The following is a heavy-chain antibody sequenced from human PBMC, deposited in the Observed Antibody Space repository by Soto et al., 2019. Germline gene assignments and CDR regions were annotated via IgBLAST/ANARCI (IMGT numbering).Heavy chain of an antibody. V-gene: IGHV4-31*03. CDR1: GGSIRHDGYF. CDR3: TREPITMIITI. CDR2: IDYSGIT. Sequence: TLTRACPVSGGSIRHDGYFGSWIRQLPGKGLEWIGYIDYSGITYYNPSLKSRVTISVDTSKSQFSLNLRSVTAADTAVYYCTREPITMIITIWGQGTLVTVYS. J-gene: IGHJ4*02. D-gene: IGHD3-22*01.